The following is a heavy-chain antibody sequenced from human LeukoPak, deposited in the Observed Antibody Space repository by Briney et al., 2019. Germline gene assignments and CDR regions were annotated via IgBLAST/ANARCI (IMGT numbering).Heavy chain of an antibody. V-gene: IGHV3-15*01. D-gene: IGHD3-3*01. J-gene: IGHJ6*03. CDR2: IKSKTDGGTT. Sequence: GGSLRLSCAASGFTFSNAWMSWVRQAPGKGLEWVGRIKSKTDGGTTDYAAPVKGRFTISRDDSKNTLYLQMNSLKTEDTAVYYCTTEGGYDFWSGYWGYYYYMDVWGKGTTVTVSS. CDR3: TTEGGYDFWSGYWGYYYYMDV. CDR1: GFTFSNAW.